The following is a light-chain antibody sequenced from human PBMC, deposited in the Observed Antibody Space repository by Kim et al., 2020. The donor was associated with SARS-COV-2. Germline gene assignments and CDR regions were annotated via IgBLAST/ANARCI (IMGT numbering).Light chain of an antibody. Sequence: SPGQTARITCSGDALPNQYAYWFQQKPDQAPGLVIYEDTERPSGIPERFSGSTSGTTVTLTISGVQAEDEADYYCQSSDSSDTFWVFGGGTQLTVL. CDR3: QSSDSSDTFWV. CDR2: EDT. V-gene: IGLV3-25*03. CDR1: ALPNQY. J-gene: IGLJ3*02.